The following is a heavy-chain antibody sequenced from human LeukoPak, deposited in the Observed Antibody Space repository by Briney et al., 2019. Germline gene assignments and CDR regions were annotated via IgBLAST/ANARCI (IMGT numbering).Heavy chain of an antibody. V-gene: IGHV3-30*02. J-gene: IGHJ6*02. CDR1: GFTFSSYG. CDR3: AKDFYFGSGSSYSYGMDV. Sequence: GVSLRLSCAASGFTFSSYGMHWVRQAPGKGLEWVAFIRYDGSNKYYADSVKGRFTISRDNSKNTLYLQMSSLRAEDTAVYYCAKDFYFGSGSSYSYGMDVWGQGTTVTVSS. CDR2: IRYDGSNK. D-gene: IGHD3-10*01.